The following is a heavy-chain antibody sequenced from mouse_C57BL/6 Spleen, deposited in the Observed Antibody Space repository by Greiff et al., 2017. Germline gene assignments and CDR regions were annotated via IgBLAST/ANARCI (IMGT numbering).Heavy chain of an antibody. CDR1: GYTFTSYW. CDR2: IDPSDSYT. CDR3: ARTGLYYGNPVDY. V-gene: IGHV1-50*01. J-gene: IGHJ2*01. Sequence: QVQLKQPGAELVKPGASVKLSCKASGYTFTSYWMQWVKQRPGQGLEWIGEIDPSDSYTNYNQKFKGKATLTVDTSSSTAYMQLSSLTSEDSAVYYCARTGLYYGNPVDYWGQGTTLTVSS. D-gene: IGHD2-1*01.